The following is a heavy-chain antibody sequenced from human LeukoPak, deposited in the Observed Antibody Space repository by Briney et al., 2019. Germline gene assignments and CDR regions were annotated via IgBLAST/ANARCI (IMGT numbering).Heavy chain of an antibody. D-gene: IGHD3-22*01. V-gene: IGHV3-64*01. CDR2: ISSNGGST. CDR3: ARSPFDSSGYYQPEDYFFDY. Sequence: GASVKVSCKASGYTFSSYAMHWVRQAPGKGLEYVSAISSNGGSTYYANSVKGRFTISRDNSKNTLYLQMNSLRAEDTAVYYCARSPFDSSGYYQPEDYFFDYWGQGTLVTVSS. J-gene: IGHJ4*02. CDR1: GYTFSSYA.